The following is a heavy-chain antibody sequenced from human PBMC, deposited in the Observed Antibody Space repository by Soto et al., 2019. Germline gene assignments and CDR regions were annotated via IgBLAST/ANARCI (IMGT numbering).Heavy chain of an antibody. CDR2: IKQDGSEK. CDR1: GFTFSSYW. J-gene: IGHJ4*02. V-gene: IGHV3-7*03. Sequence: GSLRLSCAASGFTFSSYWMSWVRQAPGKGLEWVANIKQDGSEKYYVDSVKGRFTISRDNAKNSLYLQMNSLRAEDTAVYYCARKYYYDSSGYYRYFDYWGQGTLVTVSS. D-gene: IGHD3-22*01. CDR3: ARKYYYDSSGYYRYFDY.